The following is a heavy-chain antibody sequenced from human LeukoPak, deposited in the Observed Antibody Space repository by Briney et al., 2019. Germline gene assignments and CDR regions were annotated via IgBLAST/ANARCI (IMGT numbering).Heavy chain of an antibody. Sequence: PGGSLRLSCAASGFTFSSYWMHWVRQDSGKGLVWVSRISSDESSTSYADSVKGRFTISRDNAKNTLYLQMNSLRAEDTALYYCARGGHHYHSSGYCGGTNFDYWGQGTLVTVSS. CDR3: ARGGHHYHSSGYCGGTNFDY. J-gene: IGHJ4*02. D-gene: IGHD3-22*01. V-gene: IGHV3-74*01. CDR2: ISSDESST. CDR1: GFTFSSYW.